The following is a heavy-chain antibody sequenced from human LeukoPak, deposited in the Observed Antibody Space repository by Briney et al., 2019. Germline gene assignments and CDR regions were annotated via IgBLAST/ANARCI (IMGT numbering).Heavy chain of an antibody. CDR2: IYTSGST. Sequence: SETLSLTCTVSGGSISSYYWSWIRQPAGKGLEWIGRIYTSGSTNYNPSLKSRVTMSVDTSKNQFSLKLSSVTAADTAVYYCAREHSSSRNNYYYYYMDVWGKGTTVTISS. J-gene: IGHJ6*03. CDR3: AREHSSSRNNYYYYYMDV. D-gene: IGHD6-13*01. V-gene: IGHV4-4*07. CDR1: GGSISSYY.